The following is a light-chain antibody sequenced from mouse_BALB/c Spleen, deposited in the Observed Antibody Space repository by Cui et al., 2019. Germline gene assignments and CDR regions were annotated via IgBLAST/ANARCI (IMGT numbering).Light chain of an antibody. CDR1: SSVSY. CDR2: LTS. V-gene: IGKV4-68*01. CDR3: QQWSSNPLT. Sequence: QIVPSQFPALMSASPGEKVTMTCSASSSVSYMYWYQQKPRSSPKPWIYLTSNLASGVPARFSGSGSGTSYSLTISSMEAEDAATYYCQQWSSNPLTFGAGTKLELK. J-gene: IGKJ5*01.